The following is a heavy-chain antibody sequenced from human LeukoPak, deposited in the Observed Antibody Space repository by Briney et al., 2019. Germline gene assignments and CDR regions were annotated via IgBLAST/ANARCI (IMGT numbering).Heavy chain of an antibody. V-gene: IGHV4-61*01. CDR1: GGSISSSSYY. J-gene: IGHJ3*02. CDR2: MHYRGNT. Sequence: SETLSLTCTVSGGSISSSSYYWSWIRQSPGKGLEWIGFMHYRGNTNSNPSLRSRVTISMDTSKNQFSLKMSSVTAADTAVYYCARDSPFEWDVFGDSFDIWGQGTVVTVSS. CDR3: ARDSPFEWDVFGDSFDI. D-gene: IGHD1-26*01.